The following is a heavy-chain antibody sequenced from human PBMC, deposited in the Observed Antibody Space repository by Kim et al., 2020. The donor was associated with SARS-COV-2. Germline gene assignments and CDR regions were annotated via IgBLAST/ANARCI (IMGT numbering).Heavy chain of an antibody. V-gene: IGHV4-39*01. D-gene: IGHD6-13*01. CDR3: ARFKQQLVY. CDR1: GGSISSSSYY. J-gene: IGHJ4*02. CDR2: IYYSGST. Sequence: SETLSLTCTVSGGSISSSSYYWGWIRQPPGKGLEWIGSIYYSGSTYYNPSLKSRVTISVDTSKNQFSLKLSSVTAADTAVYYCARFKQQLVYWGQGTLVTVSS.